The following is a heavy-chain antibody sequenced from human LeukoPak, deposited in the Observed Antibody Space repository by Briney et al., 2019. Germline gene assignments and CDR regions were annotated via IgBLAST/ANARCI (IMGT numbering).Heavy chain of an antibody. J-gene: IGHJ4*02. Sequence: GGSLRLSCAASGFTVSSNYMSWVRQAPGKGLEWVSVIYSGGSTYYADSVKGRFTISRDNSKNTLYLQMNSLRAEDTAVYYCARATADSSSWFDYWGQGTLVTVSS. CDR1: GFTVSSNY. V-gene: IGHV3-53*05. CDR2: IYSGGST. D-gene: IGHD6-13*01. CDR3: ARATADSSSWFDY.